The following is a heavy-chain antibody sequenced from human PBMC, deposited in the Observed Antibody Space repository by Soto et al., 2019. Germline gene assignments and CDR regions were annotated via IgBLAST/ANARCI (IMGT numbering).Heavy chain of an antibody. V-gene: IGHV4-61*05. Sequence: SETLSLTCSASGGSITSSSHFWGWVRQSPGKGLEWIGEIYHNGSPDYNPSLKSRVTISVDKSKNHVFLKLTSVTAADTAMYFCGRWLGTSYGMDVWGQGTAVTVSS. D-gene: IGHD3-10*01. CDR2: IYHNGSP. J-gene: IGHJ6*02. CDR1: GGSITSSSHF. CDR3: GRWLGTSYGMDV.